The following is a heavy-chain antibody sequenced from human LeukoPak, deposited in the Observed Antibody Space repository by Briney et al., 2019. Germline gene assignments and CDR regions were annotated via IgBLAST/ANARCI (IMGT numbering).Heavy chain of an antibody. V-gene: IGHV3-30*04. D-gene: IGHD4-17*01. CDR1: GFTFGSYA. CDR2: ISFDGRNK. J-gene: IGHJ4*02. CDR3: VRDSVTTGYYFYY. Sequence: GGSLRLSCAASGFTFGSYAMHCVRQAPGKGLEWVAVISFDGRNKYYADSVRGRFTISRDDSKHTLYLQLNSLRTDDTAVYYCVRDSVTTGYYFYYWGQGTLVTVSS.